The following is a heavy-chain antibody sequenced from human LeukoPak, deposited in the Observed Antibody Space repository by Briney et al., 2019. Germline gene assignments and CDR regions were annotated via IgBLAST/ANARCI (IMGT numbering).Heavy chain of an antibody. CDR3: ASTSGDPGVFDY. CDR1: GASISGSGYY. J-gene: IGHJ4*02. CDR2: IYYSGST. V-gene: IGHV4-39*01. Sequence: PSETLSLTCTVSGASISGSGYYWGWIRQPPGKGLEWIGSIYYSGSTYYDPSLKSRVTISVDTSKNQFSLKLSSVTAADTAVYYCASTSGDPGVFDYWGQGTLVTVSS. D-gene: IGHD7-27*01.